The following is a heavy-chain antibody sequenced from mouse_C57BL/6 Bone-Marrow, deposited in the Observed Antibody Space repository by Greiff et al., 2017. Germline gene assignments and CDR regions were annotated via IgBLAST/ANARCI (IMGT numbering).Heavy chain of an antibody. CDR3: TRGYSNSLAY. Sequence: VQLQQSGAELVRPGASVKLSCTASGFNIKDDYMHWVKQRPEQGLEWIGWIDPENGDTEYAPKFQGKATITADTSSNTAYLQLSSLTSEDTAIYYCTRGYSNSLAYWGQGTLVTVSA. V-gene: IGHV14-4*01. CDR2: IDPENGDT. J-gene: IGHJ3*01. D-gene: IGHD2-5*01. CDR1: GFNIKDDY.